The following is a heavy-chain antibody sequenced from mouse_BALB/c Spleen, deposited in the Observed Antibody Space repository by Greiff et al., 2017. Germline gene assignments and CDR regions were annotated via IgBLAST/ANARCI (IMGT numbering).Heavy chain of an antibody. V-gene: IGHV14-4*02. D-gene: IGHD1-1*01. CDR2: IDPENGDT. CDR3: GSYGLAY. J-gene: IGHJ3*01. Sequence: EVKLVESGAELVRSGASVKLSCTASGFNIKDYYMHWVKQRPEQGLEWIGWIDPENGDTEYAPKFQGKATMTADTSSNTAYLQLRSLTSEDTAVYYCGSYGLAYWGQGTLVTVSA. CDR1: GFNIKDYY.